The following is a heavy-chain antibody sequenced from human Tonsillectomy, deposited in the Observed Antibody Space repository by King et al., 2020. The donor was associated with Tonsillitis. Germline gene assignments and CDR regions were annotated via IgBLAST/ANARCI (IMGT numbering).Heavy chain of an antibody. Sequence: VQLVESGGGLVHPGGSLRLSCAASGFTVSFYYMSWVRQAPGKGLEWVSVFYSGGSTYYADSVKGRFTISRDNSKNTLFLQMNSLRAEDTAVYYCARDIAAAGLFDYWGQGTLVTVSS. CDR3: ARDIAAAGLFDY. J-gene: IGHJ4*02. D-gene: IGHD6-13*01. V-gene: IGHV3-66*01. CDR1: GFTVSFYY. CDR2: FYSGGST.